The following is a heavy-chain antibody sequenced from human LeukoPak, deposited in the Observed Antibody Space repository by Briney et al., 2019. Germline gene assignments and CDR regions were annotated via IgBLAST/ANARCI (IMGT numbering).Heavy chain of an antibody. CDR2: INPNSGGT. Sequence: ASVKVSCKASGYTFTGYYMHWVRQAPGQGLEWMGWINPNSGGTNYAQKLQGRVTMTTDTSTSTAYMELRSLRSDDTAVYYCARDTHRGEAAQDFDYWGQGTLVTVSS. CDR3: ARDTHRGEAAQDFDY. CDR1: GYTFTGYY. D-gene: IGHD6-6*01. V-gene: IGHV1-2*02. J-gene: IGHJ4*02.